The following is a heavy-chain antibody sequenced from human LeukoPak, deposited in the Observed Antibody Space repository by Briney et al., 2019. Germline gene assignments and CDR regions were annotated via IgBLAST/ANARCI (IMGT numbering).Heavy chain of an antibody. Sequence: SGPTLVNPTQTLTLTCDFSGFSLNTGGVGVGWIRQPPGKAPEWLALIYWDDDKRYSPSLKSRLTITKDTSKNQAVLTMTNMDPVDTATYYCAHRVVADDALDYWGQGTLVTVSS. CDR3: AHRVVADDALDY. CDR1: GFSLNTGGVG. D-gene: IGHD2-15*01. J-gene: IGHJ4*02. CDR2: IYWDDDK. V-gene: IGHV2-5*02.